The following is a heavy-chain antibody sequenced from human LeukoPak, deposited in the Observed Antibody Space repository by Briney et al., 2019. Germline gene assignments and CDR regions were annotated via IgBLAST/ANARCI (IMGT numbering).Heavy chain of an antibody. CDR1: GDSISSDGHS. CDR3: ARGVGGEYFYFDR. D-gene: IGHD1-26*01. V-gene: IGHV4-30-4*07. CDR2: IYHSGAA. Sequence: PSETLSLTCGVSGDSISSDGHSWSWIRQPPGKGLEWVGYIYHSGAAYHNPSLKSRLALSVDTSNNQFSLRLRSVTAADTAVYYCARGVGGEYFYFDRWGQGALVTVSA. J-gene: IGHJ4*02.